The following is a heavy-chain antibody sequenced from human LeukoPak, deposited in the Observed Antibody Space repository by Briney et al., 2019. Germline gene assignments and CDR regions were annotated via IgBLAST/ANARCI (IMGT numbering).Heavy chain of an antibody. J-gene: IGHJ5*02. CDR2: IIPILGIA. D-gene: IGHD3-3*01. CDR3: ARGPGRVVIPNWFDP. CDR1: VGTFSSYV. V-gene: IGHV1-69*04. Sequence: SVKVSCKASVGTFSSYVISWVRQAPGQGLEWVGRIIPILGIANYAQKFQGRVTITADKSTSTAYMELSSLRSEDTAVYYCARGPGRVVIPNWFDPWGQGTLVTVCS.